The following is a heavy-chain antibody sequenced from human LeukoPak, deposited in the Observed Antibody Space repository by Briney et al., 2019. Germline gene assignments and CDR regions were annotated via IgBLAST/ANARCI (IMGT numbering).Heavy chain of an antibody. V-gene: IGHV3-30*03. CDR3: ARDLMGIAYRGAFYY. D-gene: IGHD6-13*01. J-gene: IGHJ4*02. CDR2: ISYDGLNK. Sequence: GTSLRLSCAASGISISNYGVHWVRQAPGKGLEWLAVISYDGLNKNYADSVKGRFSISRDNSKNTLYLQMSSLRAEDTAIYYCARDLMGIAYRGAFYYWGQGTLVTVSS. CDR1: GISISNYG.